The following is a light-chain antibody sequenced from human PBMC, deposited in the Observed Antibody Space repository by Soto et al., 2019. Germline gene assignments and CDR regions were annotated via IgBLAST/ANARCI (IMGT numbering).Light chain of an antibody. Sequence: QSVLTQPPAASGAPGQGVAFSCSGSSSNIGGNTVNWYQQLPGTAPKLLIYTNNQRPSGVPDRFSGSKSGTSASLAIIGLQSDDEADYYCAAWDDGLNGYVFGTGTKVTVL. V-gene: IGLV1-44*01. J-gene: IGLJ1*01. CDR2: TNN. CDR1: SSNIGGNT. CDR3: AAWDDGLNGYV.